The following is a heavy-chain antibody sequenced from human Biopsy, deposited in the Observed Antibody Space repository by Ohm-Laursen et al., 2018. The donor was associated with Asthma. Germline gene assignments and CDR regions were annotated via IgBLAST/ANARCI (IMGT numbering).Heavy chain of an antibody. CDR3: ARNLPGYTYGPFED. V-gene: IGHV4-31*01. Sequence: SDTLSLTCTASGASITTSPSYWSWLRLLPGKGLEWIGCIYYSGETFFNPSLKNPLFMSLDSSKNQFSLKMTSVTVADTAVYFCARNLPGYTYGPFEDWGQGTLVTVSS. D-gene: IGHD5-18*01. CDR2: IYYSGET. J-gene: IGHJ4*02. CDR1: GASITTSPSY.